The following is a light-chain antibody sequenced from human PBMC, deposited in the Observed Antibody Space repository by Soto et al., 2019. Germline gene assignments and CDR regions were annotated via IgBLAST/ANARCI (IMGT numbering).Light chain of an antibody. V-gene: IGLV2-14*01. CDR2: AVS. CDR3: SSYTSSSLYV. CDR1: RSDVGGYNY. Sequence: QSALTQPASVSGSPGQSSTISCTGTRSDVGGYNYVSWYQQLPGKAPKLMIYAVSDRPSGVSKRFSGSKSGNTASLTISGLQAEDEAEYYCSSYTSSSLYVFGTGTQLTVL. J-gene: IGLJ1*01.